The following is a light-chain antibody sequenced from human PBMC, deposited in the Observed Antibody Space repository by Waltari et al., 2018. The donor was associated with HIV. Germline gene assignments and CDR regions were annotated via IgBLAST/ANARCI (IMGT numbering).Light chain of an antibody. CDR1: QSVSSTY. Sequence: EIVLTQSPGTLSLSPGERATLSCRASQSVSSTYLAWYQQKPGQAPRLLIYGASSSATGIPDRFSGSGSGTDFTLTISRLEPEDFAVYYCQQYGNSFWAFGQGTKVEIK. CDR3: QQYGNSFWA. V-gene: IGKV3-20*01. CDR2: GAS. J-gene: IGKJ1*01.